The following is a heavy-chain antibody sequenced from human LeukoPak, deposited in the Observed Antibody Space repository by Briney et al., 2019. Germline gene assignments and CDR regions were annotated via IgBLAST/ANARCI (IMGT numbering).Heavy chain of an antibody. V-gene: IGHV4-34*01. CDR3: ARAGGVDTAMSSPVDY. CDR1: GGSFSGYY. D-gene: IGHD5-18*01. Sequence: SETLSLTCAVYGGSFSGYYWSWIRQPPGKGLEWIGEINHSGSTNYNPSLKSRVTMSVDTSKNQFSLKLSSVTAADTAVYYCARAGGVDTAMSSPVDYWGQGTLVTVSS. J-gene: IGHJ4*02. CDR2: INHSGST.